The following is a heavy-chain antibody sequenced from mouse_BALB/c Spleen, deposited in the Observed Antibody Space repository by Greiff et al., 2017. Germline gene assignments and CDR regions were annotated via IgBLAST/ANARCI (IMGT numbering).Heavy chain of an antibody. CDR2: INPSTGYT. J-gene: IGHJ2*01. D-gene: IGHD2-1*01. CDR3: ARGKGYGNYFDY. CDR1: GYPFTSYW. Sequence: QVQLKQSGAELVRPGSSVKMSCKASGYPFTSYWMHWVKQRPGQGLEWIGYINPSTGYTEYNQKFKDKATLTADKSSSTAYMQLSSLTSEDSAVYYCARGKGYGNYFDYWGQGTTLTVSS. V-gene: IGHV1-4*01.